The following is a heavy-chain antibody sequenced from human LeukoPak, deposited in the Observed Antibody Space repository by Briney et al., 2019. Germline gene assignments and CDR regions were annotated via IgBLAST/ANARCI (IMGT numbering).Heavy chain of an antibody. D-gene: IGHD6-13*01. Sequence: GESLKISCKGSGYTFTSYWVVWVRQMSGKGLEWMRIIYPGDSDTRYSPSFQGQVTISADKSISTAYLQWRSLKASDTATYHCARLGAAGWFDPWGQGTLVTVSS. CDR1: GYTFTSYW. V-gene: IGHV5-51*01. J-gene: IGHJ5*02. CDR3: ARLGAAGWFDP. CDR2: IYPGDSDT.